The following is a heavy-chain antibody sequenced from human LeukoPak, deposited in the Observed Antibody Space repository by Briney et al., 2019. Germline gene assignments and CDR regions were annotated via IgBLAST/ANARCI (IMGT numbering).Heavy chain of an antibody. D-gene: IGHD5-12*01. CDR3: AKSPGGYSGPFGD. CDR2: ISTSGTAV. J-gene: IGHJ4*02. Sequence: GGSLRLSCAASGFTFSGYYMSWIRQAPGKGLEWVSYISTSGTAVYYADSVKGLFTISRDNAKNSLYLQMNSLRVEDTAVYYCAKSPGGYSGPFGDWGQGTLVTVSS. CDR1: GFTFSGYY. V-gene: IGHV3-11*04.